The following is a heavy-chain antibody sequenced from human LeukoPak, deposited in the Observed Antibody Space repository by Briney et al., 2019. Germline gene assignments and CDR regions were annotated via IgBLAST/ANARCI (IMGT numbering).Heavy chain of an antibody. J-gene: IGHJ3*02. Sequence: GESLKISCKGSGYSFTSYWIGWVRQMPGKGLEWMGIIYPGDSDTRYSPSFQGQVTISADKSISTAYLQWSSLKASDTAMYYCARHNPDSGGNSPGAFDIGGQGTMVTVFS. D-gene: IGHD4-23*01. CDR1: GYSFTSYW. CDR2: IYPGDSDT. CDR3: ARHNPDSGGNSPGAFDI. V-gene: IGHV5-51*01.